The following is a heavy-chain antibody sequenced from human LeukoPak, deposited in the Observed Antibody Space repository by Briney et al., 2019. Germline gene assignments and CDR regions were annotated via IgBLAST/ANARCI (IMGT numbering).Heavy chain of an antibody. CDR2: ISAYNGNT. V-gene: IGHV1-18*04. J-gene: IGHJ6*04. CDR3: ARDRAPPYYYYGMDV. CDR1: GCTFTSYG. Sequence: ASVKVSCKASGCTFTSYGISWVRQAPGQGLEWVGWISAYNGNTNYAQKLQGRVTMTTDTSTSTAYMELRSLRSDDTAVYYCARDRAPPYYYYGMDVWGKGTTVTVSP.